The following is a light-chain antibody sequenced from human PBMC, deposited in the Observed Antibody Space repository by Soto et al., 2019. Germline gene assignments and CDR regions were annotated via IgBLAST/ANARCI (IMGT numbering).Light chain of an antibody. CDR2: EVS. CDR3: SSFTTSRIYV. J-gene: IGLJ1*01. V-gene: IGLV2-14*03. CDR1: SSDVGAYNY. Sequence: QSALTQPASVSGSPGQSITISCTGTSSDVGAYNYVSWYQQHPGKAPRLMIYEVSNRPSGVSNRFSGSKSDNTASLTISGLQAEDEADYSCSSFTTSRIYVFGSGTQLTVL.